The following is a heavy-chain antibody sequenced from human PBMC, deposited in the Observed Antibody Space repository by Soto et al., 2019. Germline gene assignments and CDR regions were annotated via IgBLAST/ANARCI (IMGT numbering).Heavy chain of an antibody. V-gene: IGHV3-73*01. D-gene: IGHD3-16*02. Sequence: PGGSLRLSCAASGFVFKGASIHWVRQASGKGLEWVGRIRDRAYSYATAYAASVTGRFTISRDDSTNTAYLQMNSLETEDTAIYYCTRLISAAPDYWGQGTQVTVHS. CDR1: GFVFKGAS. CDR3: TRLISAAPDY. CDR2: IRDRAYSYAT. J-gene: IGHJ4*02.